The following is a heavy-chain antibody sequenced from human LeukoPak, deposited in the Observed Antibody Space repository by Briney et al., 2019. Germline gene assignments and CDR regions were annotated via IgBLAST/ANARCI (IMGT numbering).Heavy chain of an antibody. CDR3: ARAAAYHVDN. CDR1: GFTFTDYW. V-gene: IGHV3-74*01. CDR2: INTDTRGT. D-gene: IGHD3-16*01. J-gene: IGHJ4*02. Sequence: PGGSLRLSCAASGFTFTDYWMHWVRQVPGKGLVWVSIINTDTRGTYYADSVKGRFTISRDNAKSTLYLQMDSLRAEDTAVYYCARAAAYHVDNWGQGTLVTVSS.